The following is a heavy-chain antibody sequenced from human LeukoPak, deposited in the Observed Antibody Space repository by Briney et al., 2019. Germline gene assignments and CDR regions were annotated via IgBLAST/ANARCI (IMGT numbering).Heavy chain of an antibody. CDR1: GGSISSFY. CDR2: IYTSESS. CDR3: ARQSNVDVFLDV. J-gene: IGHJ6*04. Sequence: SETLSLTCSVSGGSISSFYWSWIRQPPGKGLEWIAYIYTSESSNYNPSLKSRVTISADTSKNQLSLKLSSVTAADTAVYYCARQSNVDVFLDVWGKGTTVTVSS. D-gene: IGHD5-12*01. V-gene: IGHV4-4*09.